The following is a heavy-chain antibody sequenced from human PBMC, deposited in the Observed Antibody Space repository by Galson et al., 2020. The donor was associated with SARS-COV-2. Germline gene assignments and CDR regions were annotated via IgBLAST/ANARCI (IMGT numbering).Heavy chain of an antibody. Sequence: SVKVSCKASGGTFSSFGISWVRQAPGQGLEWMGGIIPILGIANSTQKFQGRVTITADKSTSTAYMELSSLRSDDTAIYYCAKVTGAHFYLDYWGQGTLVTVAS. CDR1: GGTFSSFG. CDR3: AKVTGAHFYLDY. J-gene: IGHJ4*02. CDR2: IIPILGIA. V-gene: IGHV1-69*10. D-gene: IGHD7-27*01.